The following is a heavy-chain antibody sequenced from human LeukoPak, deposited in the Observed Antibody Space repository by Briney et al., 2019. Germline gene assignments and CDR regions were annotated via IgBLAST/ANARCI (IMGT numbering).Heavy chain of an antibody. CDR3: ARGDWGWSLCDY. CDR2: IYYSGST. D-gene: IGHD7-27*01. CDR1: GGSISSYY. Sequence: SETLSLTCTVSGGSISSYYWSWIRQPPGKGLEWIGYIYYSGSTNYNPSLKSRVTISVDTSKNQFSLKLSSVTAADTAVYYCARGDWGWSLCDYWGQGTLVTVSS. V-gene: IGHV4-59*01. J-gene: IGHJ4*02.